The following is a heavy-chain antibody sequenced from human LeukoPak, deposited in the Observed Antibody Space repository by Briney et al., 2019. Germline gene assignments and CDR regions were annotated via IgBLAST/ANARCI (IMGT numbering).Heavy chain of an antibody. J-gene: IGHJ5*02. V-gene: IGHV5-51*01. D-gene: IGHD4-11*01. CDR3: ARLAVDYSNYVGWFDP. Sequence: GESRKISGKGSGYSFTRYWIGGVRQMPGKGLEGMGIIYPDDSDTRYRPYFQGQVTISADKSIRPAYLQWSRLKASATVMYYCARLAVDYSNYVGWFDPWGQGTLVTVSS. CDR2: IYPDDSDT. CDR1: GYSFTRYW.